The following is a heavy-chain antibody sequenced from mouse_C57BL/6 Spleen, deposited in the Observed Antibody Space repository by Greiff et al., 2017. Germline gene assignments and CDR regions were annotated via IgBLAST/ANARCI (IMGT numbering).Heavy chain of an antibody. CDR3: ASPLYYGSSPFAY. D-gene: IGHD1-1*01. Sequence: ESGPGLVKPSQSLSLTCSVTGYSITSGYYWNWIRQFPGNKLEWMGYISYDGSNNYNPSLKNRISITRDTSKNQFFLKLNSVTTEDTATYYCASPLYYGSSPFAYWGQGTLVTVSA. V-gene: IGHV3-6*01. CDR1: GYSITSGYY. CDR2: ISYDGSN. J-gene: IGHJ3*01.